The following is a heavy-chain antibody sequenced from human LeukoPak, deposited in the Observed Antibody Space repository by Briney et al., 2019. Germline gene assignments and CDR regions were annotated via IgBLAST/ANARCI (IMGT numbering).Heavy chain of an antibody. CDR3: ASYDSSGFFDY. CDR1: GGSISSFY. D-gene: IGHD3-22*01. Sequence: SETLSLTCTVSGGSISSFYWSWIRQPPGKGLEWIGYIYYSGSTNYNPSLKSRVTISVDTSKNQFSLKLSSVTAADTAVYYCASYDSSGFFDYWGQGTLVTVSS. CDR2: IYYSGST. V-gene: IGHV4-59*01. J-gene: IGHJ4*02.